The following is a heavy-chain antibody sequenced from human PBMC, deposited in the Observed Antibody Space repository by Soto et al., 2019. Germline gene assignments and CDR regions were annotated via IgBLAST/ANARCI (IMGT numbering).Heavy chain of an antibody. CDR3: AKTRNSVINYNYYDNMDV. Sequence: PGGSLRLSCAASGFTFSSYGMHWVRQAPGKGLEWVAVIWYDGSNKYYADSVKGRFTISRDNSKNTAFLEMNRLRVEDTAVYYCAKTRNSVINYNYYDNMDVWGQGTTVTVSS. CDR1: GFTFSSYG. J-gene: IGHJ6*02. V-gene: IGHV3-33*06. D-gene: IGHD3-10*01. CDR2: IWYDGSNK.